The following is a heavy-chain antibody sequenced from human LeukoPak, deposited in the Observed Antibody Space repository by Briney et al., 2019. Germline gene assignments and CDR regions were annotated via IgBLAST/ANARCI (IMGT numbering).Heavy chain of an antibody. CDR3: ARDSEGITIFLDV. J-gene: IGHJ6*04. Sequence: GGSLRLSRAASGFTFSSYWMSWVRQAPGKGLEWVANIKQDGSEKYYVDSVKGRFTISRDNAKNSLYLQMNSLRAEDTAVYYCARDSEGITIFLDVWGKGTTVTISS. CDR1: GFTFSSYW. CDR2: IKQDGSEK. D-gene: IGHD3-9*01. V-gene: IGHV3-7*01.